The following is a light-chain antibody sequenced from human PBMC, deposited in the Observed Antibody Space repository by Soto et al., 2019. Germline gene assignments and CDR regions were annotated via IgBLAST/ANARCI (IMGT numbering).Light chain of an antibody. CDR1: SSDVGAYNH. CDR2: DVS. V-gene: IGLV2-8*01. J-gene: IGLJ1*01. CDR3: SSYAGSVYV. Sequence: QSALTQPPSASGSPGQSVSISCTGTSSDVGAYNHVSWYQQHPGKAPKLMIYDVSKRPSGVPDRFSGSKSGNTASLTVSGLQAEDEADYYCSSYAGSVYVFGTGTKLTVL.